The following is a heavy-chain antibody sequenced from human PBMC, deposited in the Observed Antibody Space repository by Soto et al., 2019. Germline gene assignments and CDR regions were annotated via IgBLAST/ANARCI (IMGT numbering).Heavy chain of an antibody. J-gene: IGHJ3*02. D-gene: IGHD6-19*01. Sequence: SLRLSCAASGFTFSSYGMHGVRQAPGKGLEWVAVISYDGSNKYYADSVKGRFTISRDNSKNTLYLQMNSLRAEDTAVYYCAHEGYSSGRGAFDIWGQGTMVTVSS. CDR2: ISYDGSNK. V-gene: IGHV3-30*18. CDR1: GFTFSSYG. CDR3: AHEGYSSGRGAFDI.